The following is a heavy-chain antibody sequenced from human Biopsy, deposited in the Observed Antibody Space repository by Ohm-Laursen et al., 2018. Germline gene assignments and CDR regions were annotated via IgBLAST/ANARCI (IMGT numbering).Heavy chain of an antibody. CDR2: ISWDSGRI. J-gene: IGHJ6*02. CDR1: GFTVNDHA. V-gene: IGHV3-9*01. Sequence: SLRLSCAASGFTVNDHAMHWVRQPPGKGLEWVPGISWDSGRIGYADSVKGRFTVSRDNAKKSLYLEMNSLRPEDTALYYCTKVLIPAGTDVWGQGTTVTVSS. D-gene: IGHD3-9*01. CDR3: TKVLIPAGTDV.